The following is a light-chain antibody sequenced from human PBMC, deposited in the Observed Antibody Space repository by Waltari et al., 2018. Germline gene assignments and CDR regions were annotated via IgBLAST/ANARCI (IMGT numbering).Light chain of an antibody. V-gene: IGKV2-28*01. CDR3: MQARQTPWT. CDR1: QSLLHSNGYNY. CDR2: LAS. J-gene: IGKJ1*01. Sequence: DIVMTQSPLSLPVTPGEPASISCRSSQSLLHSNGYNYLDWYLQKPGQSPQVLIYLASYRASGVPDRFSGSGSSTEFTLKISRVEAEDVGVYYCMQARQTPWTFGQGTKVEIK.